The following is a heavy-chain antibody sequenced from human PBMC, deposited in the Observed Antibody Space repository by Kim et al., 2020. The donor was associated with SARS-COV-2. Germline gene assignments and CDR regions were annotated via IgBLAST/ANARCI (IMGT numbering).Heavy chain of an antibody. CDR3: ARMPTMFAFDI. CDR2: IYYSGST. V-gene: IGHV4-39*01. Sequence: SETLSLTCTVSGGSISSSSYYWGWIRQPPGKGLEWIGSIYYSGSTYYNPSLKSRVTISVDTSKNQFSLKLSSVTAADTAVYYCARMPTMFAFDIWGQGTMVTVSS. CDR1: GGSISSSSYY. J-gene: IGHJ3*02. D-gene: IGHD3-10*02.